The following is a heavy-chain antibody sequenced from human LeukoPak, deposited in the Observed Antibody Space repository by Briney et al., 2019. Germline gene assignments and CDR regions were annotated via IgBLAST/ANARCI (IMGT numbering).Heavy chain of an antibody. CDR1: GFTFSSYS. CDR3: ARVVTMIVVFDAFDI. J-gene: IGHJ3*02. V-gene: IGHV3-21*01. D-gene: IGHD3-22*01. Sequence: GGSLRLSCAASGFTFSSYSMNWVRQAPGKGLEWVSSISSSSSYIYYADSVKGRFTISRDNAKSSLYLQMNSLRAEDTAVYYCARVVTMIVVFDAFDIWGQGTMVTVSS. CDR2: ISSSSSYI.